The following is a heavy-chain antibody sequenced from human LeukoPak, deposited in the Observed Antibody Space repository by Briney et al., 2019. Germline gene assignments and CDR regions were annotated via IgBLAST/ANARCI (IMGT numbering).Heavy chain of an antibody. V-gene: IGHV4-4*07. Sequence: PSETLSLTCTISGGSISSYYWSWIRQPAGKGLEWIGRIYTSGSTNYNPSLKSRVTMSVDTSKNQFSLKLSSETAADTAVYYCARVGWELYDAFDIWGQGTMVTVSS. CDR1: GGSISSYY. CDR2: IYTSGST. D-gene: IGHD1-26*01. CDR3: ARVGWELYDAFDI. J-gene: IGHJ3*02.